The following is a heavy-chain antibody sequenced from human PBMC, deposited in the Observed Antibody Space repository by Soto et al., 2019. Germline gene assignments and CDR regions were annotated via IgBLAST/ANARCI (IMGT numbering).Heavy chain of an antibody. Sequence: VQMVESGGGLVKPGGSLRLSCAASGFSFGDYYMSWIRQAPGRGLEWISYISGTGRTIDYANSVKGRFTISRDNADKSLYLQMNSLGAEDTAIYYCAIAPSAHDSFDLWGQGTLVTVSS. CDR3: AIAPSAHDSFDL. CDR1: GFSFGDYY. V-gene: IGHV3-11*01. CDR2: ISGTGRTI. D-gene: IGHD5-12*01. J-gene: IGHJ5*02.